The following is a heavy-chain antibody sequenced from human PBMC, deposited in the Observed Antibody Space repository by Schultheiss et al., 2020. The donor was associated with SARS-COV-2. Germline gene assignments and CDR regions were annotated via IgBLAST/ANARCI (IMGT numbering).Heavy chain of an antibody. CDR3: ARGGVVTGTSH. J-gene: IGHJ4*02. V-gene: IGHV4-59*12. D-gene: IGHD1-20*01. CDR2: IYYSGST. CDR1: GGSISNYY. Sequence: SQTLSLTCTVSGGSISNYYWTWIRQPPGKGLEWVGYIYYSGSTNYNPSLKSRVTISVDKSKNQFSLKLSSVTAADTAVYYCARGGVVTGTSHWGQGTLVTSPQ.